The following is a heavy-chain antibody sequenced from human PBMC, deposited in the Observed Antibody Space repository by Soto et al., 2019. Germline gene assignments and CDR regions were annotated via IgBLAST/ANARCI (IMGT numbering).Heavy chain of an antibody. V-gene: IGHV1-58*02. J-gene: IGHJ6*03. Sequence: ASVKVSCKASGFTFTSSAMQWVRQARGQRLEWIGWIVVGSGNTNYAQKFQERVTITRDMSTSTAYMELSSLRSEDTAVYYCAADRPGLGNVPGGHYYYMDVWGKGTTVTVSS. CDR3: AADRPGLGNVPGGHYYYMDV. CDR2: IVVGSGNT. CDR1: GFTFTSSA. D-gene: IGHD1-1*01.